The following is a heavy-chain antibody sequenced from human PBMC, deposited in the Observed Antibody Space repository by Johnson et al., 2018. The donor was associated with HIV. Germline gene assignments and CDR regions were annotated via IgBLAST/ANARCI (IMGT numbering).Heavy chain of an antibody. J-gene: IGHJ3*02. CDR2: ISYDGSNK. Sequence: VQLVESGGGVVQPGRSLRLSCAASGFTFSSYAMHWVRQAPGKGLEWVAVISYDGSNKYYADSVKGRLTISRDNAKNSLYLQMNSLRAEETAVYYCARENGVRPESIAFDIWGQGTMVTVSS. V-gene: IGHV3-30*04. CDR3: ARENGVRPESIAFDI. CDR1: GFTFSSYA. D-gene: IGHD2-8*01.